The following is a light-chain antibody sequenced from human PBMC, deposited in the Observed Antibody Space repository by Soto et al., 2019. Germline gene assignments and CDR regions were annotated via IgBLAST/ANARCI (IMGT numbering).Light chain of an antibody. CDR1: QSISRY. Sequence: EIALTPSPATLSLSPVERATLSCRASQSISRYLAWYQQKPGQAPRLLIYDVSNRATGIPARFSGSGSGTDFTLTISSLEPEDFAVYYCQQRSNWPRTFGQGTRLEIK. J-gene: IGKJ5*01. CDR3: QQRSNWPRT. CDR2: DVS. V-gene: IGKV3-11*01.